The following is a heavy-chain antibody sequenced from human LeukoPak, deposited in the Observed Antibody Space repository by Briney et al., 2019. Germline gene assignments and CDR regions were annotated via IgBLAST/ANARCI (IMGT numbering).Heavy chain of an antibody. D-gene: IGHD6-13*01. J-gene: IGHJ4*02. Sequence: ASVKVSCKASGYTFTSYGISWVRQAPGQGLEWMGWISTYNDNTNYAQKFQGGVPMTKDTSTSTAYMEVRSLRYDDTAVYYCARADKQQLVSYFDYWGQGTLVTVSS. CDR2: ISTYNDNT. V-gene: IGHV1-18*04. CDR1: GYTFTSYG. CDR3: ARADKQQLVSYFDY.